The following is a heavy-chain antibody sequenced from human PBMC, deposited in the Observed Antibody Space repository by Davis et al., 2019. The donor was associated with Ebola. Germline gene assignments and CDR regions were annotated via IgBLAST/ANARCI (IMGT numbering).Heavy chain of an antibody. Sequence: GESLKISCKGSGYSFTSYWIGWVRQMPGKGLEWMGIIYPGDSDTRYSPSFQGQVTISADKSISTAYLQWSSLKASDTAMYYCATRSDCSSTSCRWGDDAFDIWGQGTMVTVSS. CDR1: GYSFTSYW. J-gene: IGHJ3*02. V-gene: IGHV5-51*01. D-gene: IGHD2-2*01. CDR2: IYPGDSDT. CDR3: ATRSDCSSTSCRWGDDAFDI.